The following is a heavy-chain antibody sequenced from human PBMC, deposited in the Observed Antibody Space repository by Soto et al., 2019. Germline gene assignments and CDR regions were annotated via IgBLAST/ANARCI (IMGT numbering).Heavy chain of an antibody. CDR1: GFTFSSYS. Sequence: GGSLRLSCAASGFTFSSYSMNWVRQAPGKGLEWVSSISSSSSYIYYADSVKGRFTISRDNAKNSLYLQMNSLRAEDTAVYYCARDYYCSGGSCHEGDAFDIWGQGTMVTVSS. CDR2: ISSSSSYI. J-gene: IGHJ3*02. CDR3: ARDYYCSGGSCHEGDAFDI. D-gene: IGHD2-15*01. V-gene: IGHV3-21*01.